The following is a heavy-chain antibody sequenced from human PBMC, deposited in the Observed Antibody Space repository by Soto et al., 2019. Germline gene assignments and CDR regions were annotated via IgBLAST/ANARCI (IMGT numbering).Heavy chain of an antibody. J-gene: IGHJ4*02. Sequence: SETLSLTCTVSGGSVSSGSYYWSWIRQPPGKGLEWIGYIYYSGSTNYNPSLKSRVTISVDTSKNQFSLKLSSVTAADTAVYYCARGNSYGLYFDYWGQGTLVTVSS. CDR3: ARGNSYGLYFDY. D-gene: IGHD5-18*01. CDR2: IYYSGST. V-gene: IGHV4-61*01. CDR1: GGSVSSGSYY.